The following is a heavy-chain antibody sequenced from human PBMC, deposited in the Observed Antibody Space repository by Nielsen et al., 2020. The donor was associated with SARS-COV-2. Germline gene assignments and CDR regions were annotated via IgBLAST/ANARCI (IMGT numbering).Heavy chain of an antibody. CDR3: TTDLLARYYDILTGYYFLDY. V-gene: IGHV3-15*01. Sequence: WIRQPPGKGLEWVGRIKSKTDGGTTDYAAPVKGRFTISRDDSKNTLCLQMNSLKTEDTAVYYCTTDLLARYYDILTGYYFLDYWGQGTLVTVSS. J-gene: IGHJ4*02. D-gene: IGHD3-9*01. CDR2: IKSKTDGGTT.